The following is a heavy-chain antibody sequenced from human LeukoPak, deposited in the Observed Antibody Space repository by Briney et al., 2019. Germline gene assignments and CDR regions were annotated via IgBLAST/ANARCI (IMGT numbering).Heavy chain of an antibody. V-gene: IGHV4-30-2*01. D-gene: IGHD4-17*01. Sequence: SETLSLTCAVSGGSISSGGYSWSWIRQPPGKGLEWIEYIYHSGSTYYNPSLKSRVTISVDRSKNQFSLKLSSVTAADTAVYYCATSPWSFGDDDAFDIWGQGTMATVSS. CDR3: ATSPWSFGDDDAFDI. CDR2: IYHSGST. J-gene: IGHJ3*02. CDR1: GGSISSGGYS.